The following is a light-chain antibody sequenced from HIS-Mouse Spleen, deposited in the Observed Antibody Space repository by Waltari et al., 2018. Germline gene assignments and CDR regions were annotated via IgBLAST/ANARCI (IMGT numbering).Light chain of an antibody. V-gene: IGLV3-1*01. Sequence: SYELTQPPSVSVSPGQTASITCSGDKLGDKYACWYQQKPGKSPVLVIYQDSKRPSGSPGRFSGSNSGNTATLTISGTQAMDEADYYCQAWDSSTAVVFGGGTKLTVL. J-gene: IGLJ2*01. CDR1: KLGDKY. CDR2: QDS. CDR3: QAWDSSTAVV.